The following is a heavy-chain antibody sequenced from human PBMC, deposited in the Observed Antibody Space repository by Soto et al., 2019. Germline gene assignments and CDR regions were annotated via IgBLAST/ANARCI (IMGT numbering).Heavy chain of an antibody. CDR1: AFIYNNAW. D-gene: IGHD2-2*01. V-gene: IGHV3-15*07. CDR2: IKSKDDGRKK. Sequence: PGGSLRLSCAVSAFIYNNAWMNWVRQAPGKGLEWVGRIKSKDDGRKKYYAAPVKGRFTISRDNSKTTLYLQMNSLKAEDTAVYYCAREPPYPSYCSSTSCYGDYFDYWGQGTLVTVS. CDR3: AREPPYPSYCSSTSCYGDYFDY. J-gene: IGHJ4*02.